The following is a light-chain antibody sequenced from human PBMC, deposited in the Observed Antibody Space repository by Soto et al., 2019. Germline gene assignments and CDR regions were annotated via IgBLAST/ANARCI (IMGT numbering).Light chain of an antibody. V-gene: IGKV3-11*01. Sequence: EIVLTQSPATLSLSPGERATLSCRASQSISSYLAWYQPKPGQAPRLLIYDGSNRATGIPARFSGSGSETDFTLTISSLEPEDFASYYCQQRRSWPLTFGGGTKVEIK. J-gene: IGKJ4*01. CDR2: DGS. CDR1: QSISSY. CDR3: QQRRSWPLT.